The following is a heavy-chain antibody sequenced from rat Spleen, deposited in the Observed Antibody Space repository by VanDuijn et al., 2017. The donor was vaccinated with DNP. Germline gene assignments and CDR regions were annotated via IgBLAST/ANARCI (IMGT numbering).Heavy chain of an antibody. D-gene: IGHD1-12*02. CDR3: ARVGDLHDGGDGDVLDA. CDR1: GFTFSYYW. J-gene: IGHJ4*01. CDR2: ITGGSGIT. V-gene: IGHV5-31*01. Sequence: EVQLVESGGDLVQPGRSLKLSCVASGFTFSYYWMAWIRQVPGKGLEWIASITGGSGITSYPDSVKGRFTISRDDAKNTLFLQMNSLRSEDTATYYCARVGDLHDGGDGDVLDAWGQGTSVTVSS.